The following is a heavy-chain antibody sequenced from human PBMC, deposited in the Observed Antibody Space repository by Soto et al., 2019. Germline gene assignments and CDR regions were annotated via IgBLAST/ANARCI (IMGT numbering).Heavy chain of an antibody. CDR1: GFTFSVYS. J-gene: IGHJ4*02. D-gene: IGHD1-26*01. V-gene: IGHV3-73*01. CDR3: VSEGAGCGH. Sequence: VKLVESGGGLFQPWGSLRLSCAGSGFTFSVYSIHWVRQAPGQGPEWLGRIRSNANNNATIYSESVIGRFIISRDDSQDTMFLQMSSLRPEDTAMYYCVSEGAGCGHWGQGALVTVSS. CDR2: IRSNANNNAT.